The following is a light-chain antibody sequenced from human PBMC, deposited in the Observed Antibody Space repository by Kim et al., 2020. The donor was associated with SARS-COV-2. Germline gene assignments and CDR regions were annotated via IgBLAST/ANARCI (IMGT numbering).Light chain of an antibody. CDR1: SLRSYY. Sequence: SSELTQDPVVSVALGQTVSITCQGDSLRSYYATWYQQKPGQAPILVIYGKNNRPSGIPDRFSGSSSGNTASLTITGTQAGDEADYYCNSRDSNANVVFVG. J-gene: IGLJ2*01. CDR3: NSRDSNANVV. CDR2: GKN. V-gene: IGLV3-19*01.